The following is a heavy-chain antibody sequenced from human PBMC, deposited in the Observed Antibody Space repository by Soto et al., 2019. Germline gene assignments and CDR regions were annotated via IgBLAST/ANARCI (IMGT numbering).Heavy chain of an antibody. D-gene: IGHD6-6*01. J-gene: IGHJ6*02. CDR3: AGYRTSSNYYYGMEV. V-gene: IGHV6-1*01. Sequence: SQTLSLTCAISGDSVSSNSAACSWIRQSPSRGLEWLGRTYYRSKWYNDYALSVKSRITINPDTSKNQFSLQLNSVTPEDTAVYYCAGYRTSSNYYYGMEVWGQGTTVTVSS. CDR2: TYYRSKWYN. CDR1: GDSVSSNSAA.